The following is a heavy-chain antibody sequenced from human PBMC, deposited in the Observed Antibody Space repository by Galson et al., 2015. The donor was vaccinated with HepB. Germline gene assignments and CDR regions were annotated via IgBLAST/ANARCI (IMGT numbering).Heavy chain of an antibody. J-gene: IGHJ5*02. V-gene: IGHV3-23*01. CDR2: VMSGSGGA. D-gene: IGHD6-19*01. Sequence: SLRLSCAASGFTFSSYGMIWVRQAPGKGLEWVSAVMSGSGGAFYADSVKGRFTISRDNSKNTLSLQMNSLGAEDTAVYYCAKCGVLSSGWCNYFDPWGQGTLVTVSS. CDR1: GFTFSSYG. CDR3: AKCGVLSSGWCNYFDP.